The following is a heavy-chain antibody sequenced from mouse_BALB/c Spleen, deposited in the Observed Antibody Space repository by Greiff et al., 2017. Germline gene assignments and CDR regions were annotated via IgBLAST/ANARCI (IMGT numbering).Heavy chain of an antibody. CDR3: ARDTRDYYGSSGVDY. D-gene: IGHD1-1*01. V-gene: IGHV5-4*02. Sequence: EVKLVESGGGLVKPGGSLKLSCAASGFTFSDYYMYWVRQTPEKRLEWVATISDGGSYTYYPDSVKGRFTISRDNAKNNLYLQMSSLKSEDTAMYYCARDTRDYYGSSGVDYWGQRTSVTVSS. J-gene: IGHJ4*01. CDR2: ISDGGSYT. CDR1: GFTFSDYY.